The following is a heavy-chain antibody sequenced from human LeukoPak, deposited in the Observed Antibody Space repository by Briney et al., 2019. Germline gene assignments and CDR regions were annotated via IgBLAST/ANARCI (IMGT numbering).Heavy chain of an antibody. CDR2: ISYDGSNK. CDR3: AKDSNYYGSGSAWDAFDI. V-gene: IGHV3-30*18. CDR1: GFTFSSYG. J-gene: IGHJ3*02. D-gene: IGHD3-10*01. Sequence: PGGSLRLSCAASGFTFSSYGMHWVRQAPGKGLEWVAVISYDGSNKYYAGSVKGRFTISRDNSKNTLYLQMNSLRAEDTAVYYCAKDSNYYGSGSAWDAFDIWGQGTMVTVSS.